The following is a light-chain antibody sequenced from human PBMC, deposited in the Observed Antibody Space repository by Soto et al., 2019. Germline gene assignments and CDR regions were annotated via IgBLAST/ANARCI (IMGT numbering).Light chain of an antibody. CDR1: QSVSSN. Sequence: EIVMTQSPATLSVSPGERATLSCRASQSVSSNLAWYQQKPGRAPRLLIYGASTRATGVPARFSGSGSGTEFTLTISSLQSEDFAVYYCQQYNKWPPISFGQGTRLEIK. J-gene: IGKJ5*01. CDR3: QQYNKWPPIS. CDR2: GAS. V-gene: IGKV3-15*01.